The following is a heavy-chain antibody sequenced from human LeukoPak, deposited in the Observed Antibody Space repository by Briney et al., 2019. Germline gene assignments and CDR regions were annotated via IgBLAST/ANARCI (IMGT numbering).Heavy chain of an antibody. CDR1: GFIVSSTY. D-gene: IGHD1-26*01. V-gene: IGHV3-53*01. CDR3: AKNRVGASGLAEYFEH. J-gene: IGHJ1*01. CDR2: IYSGDST. Sequence: GGSLRLSCAASGFIVSSTYMSWVRQAPGKGLEWVSIIYSGDSTYYADSVKGRFTISRDNSRNTVYLQMNSLSAEDTAVYYCAKNRVGASGLAEYFEHWGQGTLVAVSS.